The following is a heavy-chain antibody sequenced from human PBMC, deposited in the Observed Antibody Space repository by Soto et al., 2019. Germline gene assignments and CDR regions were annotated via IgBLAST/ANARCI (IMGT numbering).Heavy chain of an antibody. CDR2: IYYSGST. CDR1: GGSISSGGYY. CDR3: ALVDTAMVYFDY. D-gene: IGHD5-18*01. Sequence: QVQLQESGPGLVKPSQTLSLTCTVSGGSISSGGYYWSWIRQHPGKGLEWIGYIYYSGSTYYNPSLKSRXXLXVXXSKNQFSLKLSSVTAADTAVYYCALVDTAMVYFDYWGQGTLVTVSS. V-gene: IGHV4-31*03. J-gene: IGHJ4*02.